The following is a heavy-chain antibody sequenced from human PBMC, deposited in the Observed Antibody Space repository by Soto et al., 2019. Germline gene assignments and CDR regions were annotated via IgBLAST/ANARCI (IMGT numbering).Heavy chain of an antibody. CDR2: ISYDGRNK. J-gene: IGHJ4*02. Sequence: QVLLVESGGGVVQPGRSLRLSCAASGFTFSNYGMHWVRQAPGKGLEWVANISYDGRNKFYAATVKGRFTISRDNSEYTLYLGVNSLRAEDTAVYYCAKLWSTTGLGAFDFWCQGTLFSFSS. V-gene: IGHV3-30*18. CDR1: GFTFSNYG. CDR3: AKLWSTTGLGAFDF. D-gene: IGHD7-27*01.